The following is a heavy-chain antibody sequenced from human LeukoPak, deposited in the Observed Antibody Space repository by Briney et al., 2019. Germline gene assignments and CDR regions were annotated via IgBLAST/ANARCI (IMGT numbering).Heavy chain of an antibody. Sequence: PSETLSLTCTVSGGSISSGDYYWSWIRQPPGQGLEWIGYIYYSGSTYYNPSPKSRVTISVDTSKNQFSLKLSSVTAADTAVYYCARDLSFTGDAGGFDYWGQGTLVTVSS. CDR2: IYYSGST. CDR1: GGSISSGDYY. CDR3: ARDLSFTGDAGGFDY. D-gene: IGHD7-27*01. J-gene: IGHJ4*02. V-gene: IGHV4-30-4*01.